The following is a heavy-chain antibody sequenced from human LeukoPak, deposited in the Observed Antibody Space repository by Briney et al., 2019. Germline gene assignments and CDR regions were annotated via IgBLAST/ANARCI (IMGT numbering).Heavy chain of an antibody. CDR3: ARGLNIYRYGSGTG. J-gene: IGHJ4*02. CDR2: IYYSGST. V-gene: IGHV4-39*01. D-gene: IGHD3-10*01. Sequence: PSETLSLTCTVSGGSISSSSYYWGWIRQPPGKGLEWIGSIYYSGSTYYNPSLKSRVTISVDTSKNQFSLKLSSVTAADTAVYYCARGLNIYRYGSGTGWGQGTLVTVSS. CDR1: GGSISSSSYY.